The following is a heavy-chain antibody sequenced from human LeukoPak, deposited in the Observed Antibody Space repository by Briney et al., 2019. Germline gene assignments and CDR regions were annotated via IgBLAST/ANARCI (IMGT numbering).Heavy chain of an antibody. CDR3: ARDRRRLRGMNGDGDAFDI. D-gene: IGHD1-1*01. J-gene: IGHJ3*02. CDR2: LYSDGSI. Sequence: PGGSLRLSCAASGFSVRSNYISRVGRAPGKGLGWVSMLYSDGSIFHADPVQGRFTMSRDNSRNTLDLQMNSLRVEHTAVYFCARDRRRLRGMNGDGDAFDIWGQGTMVTVSS. V-gene: IGHV3-53*01. CDR1: GFSVRSNY.